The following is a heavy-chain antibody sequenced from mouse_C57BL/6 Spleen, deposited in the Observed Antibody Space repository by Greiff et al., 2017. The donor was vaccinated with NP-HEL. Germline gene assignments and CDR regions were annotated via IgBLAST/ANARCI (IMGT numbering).Heavy chain of an antibody. J-gene: IGHJ4*01. V-gene: IGHV5-17*01. D-gene: IGHD2-4*01. Sequence: EVHLVESGGGLVKPGGSLKLSCAASGFTFSDYGMHWVRQAPEKGLEWVAYISSGSSTIYYADTVKGRFTISRDNAKNTLFLQMTSLRSEDTAMYYCARTGDLLRYYYAMDYWGQGTSVTVSS. CDR3: ARTGDLLRYYYAMDY. CDR2: ISSGSSTI. CDR1: GFTFSDYG.